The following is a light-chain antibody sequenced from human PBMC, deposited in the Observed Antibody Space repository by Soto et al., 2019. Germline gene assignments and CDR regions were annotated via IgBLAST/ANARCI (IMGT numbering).Light chain of an antibody. V-gene: IGKV1-6*01. CDR1: QDISKD. Sequence: AIQMTQSPTSLSASLGDRVIITCRASQDISKDLGWYQQKPGKAPKFLIYSATSTQSGVPSTFSGSGFGTDFTLTISSLQPEDFATYYCLQDHDYPRTFGQGTKVDIK. CDR2: SAT. CDR3: LQDHDYPRT. J-gene: IGKJ1*01.